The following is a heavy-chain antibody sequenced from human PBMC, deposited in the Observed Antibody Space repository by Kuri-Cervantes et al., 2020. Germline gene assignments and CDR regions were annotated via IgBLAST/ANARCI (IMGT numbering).Heavy chain of an antibody. CDR3: ARVKQWLPDY. CDR2: ISSSGSTI. CDR1: GFTFSSYE. D-gene: IGHD6-19*01. V-gene: IGHV3-48*03. J-gene: IGHJ4*02. Sequence: GGSLRLSCAASGFTFSSYEMNWVRQAPGKGQEWVSYISSSGSTIYYADSVKGRFTISRDNAKNTVYLHMESLRAEDTAVYYCARVKQWLPDYWGQGTLVTVSS.